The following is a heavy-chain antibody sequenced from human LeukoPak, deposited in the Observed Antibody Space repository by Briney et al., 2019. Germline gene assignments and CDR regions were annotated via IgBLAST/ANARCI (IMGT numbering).Heavy chain of an antibody. D-gene: IGHD3-3*01. J-gene: IGHJ3*02. CDR2: INTNTGNP. CDR1: GYTFTSYA. V-gene: IGHV7-4-1*02. CDR3: ARERPSEWQNLNDAFDI. Sequence: ASVKVSCKASGYTFTSYAMNWVRQAPGQGLEWMGWINTNTGNPTYAQGFTGRFVFSLDTSVSTAYLQISSLKAEDTAVYYCARERPSEWQNLNDAFDIWGQGTMVTVSS.